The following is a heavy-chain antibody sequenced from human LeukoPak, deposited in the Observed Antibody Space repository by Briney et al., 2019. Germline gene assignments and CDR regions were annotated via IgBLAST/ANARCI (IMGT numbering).Heavy chain of an antibody. Sequence: SETLSLTCAVYGGSFSGYYWSWIRQPPGKGLEWIGEINHSGSTNYNPSLKSRVTISVDTSKYQFSLKLSSVTAADTAVYYCARGRGYCSGGSCYSFNGMDVWGQGTTVTVSS. V-gene: IGHV4-34*01. D-gene: IGHD2-15*01. CDR1: GGSFSGYY. CDR2: INHSGST. CDR3: ARGRGYCSGGSCYSFNGMDV. J-gene: IGHJ6*02.